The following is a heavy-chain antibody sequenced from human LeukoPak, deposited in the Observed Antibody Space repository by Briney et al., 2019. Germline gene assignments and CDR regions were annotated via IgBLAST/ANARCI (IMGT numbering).Heavy chain of an antibody. Sequence: GGSLRLSCAAYGFTFSSYSMNWVRQAPGKGLEWVSSISSSSSYIYYADSQKGRFTISRDNAKNSLYLQMNSLRAEDTAVYYCATPEVAARDYWGQGTLVTVSS. J-gene: IGHJ4*02. CDR3: ATPEVAARDY. CDR1: GFTFSSYS. CDR2: ISSSSSYI. D-gene: IGHD6-6*01. V-gene: IGHV3-21*01.